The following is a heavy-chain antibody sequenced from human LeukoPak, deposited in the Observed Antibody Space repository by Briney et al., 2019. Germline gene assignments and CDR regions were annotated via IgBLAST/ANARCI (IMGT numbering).Heavy chain of an antibody. CDR2: IIPILGIA. D-gene: IGHD1-14*01. V-gene: IGHV1-69*02. J-gene: IGHJ4*02. Sequence: GASVKVSCKVSGYTLTELSMHWVRQAPGQGLEWMGRIIPILGIANYAQKFQGRVTITADESTSTAYMELSSLRSEDTAVYYCATEYFDYWGQGTLVTVSS. CDR3: ATEYFDY. CDR1: GYTLTELS.